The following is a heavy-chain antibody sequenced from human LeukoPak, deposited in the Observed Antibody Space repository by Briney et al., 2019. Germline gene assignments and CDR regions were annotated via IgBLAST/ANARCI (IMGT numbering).Heavy chain of an antibody. V-gene: IGHV4-4*07. J-gene: IGHJ6*03. CDR2: IYTSGST. CDR1: GGSISSYY. CDR3: ARDSSDTAMVDYYYYYMDV. D-gene: IGHD5-18*01. Sequence: PSETLSLTCTVSGGSISSYYWSWIRQPAGKGLEWIGRIYTSGSTNYNPSLKSRVTMSVDTSKNQFSLKLSSVTAADTAVYYCARDSSDTAMVDYYYYYMDVWGKGTTVIVSS.